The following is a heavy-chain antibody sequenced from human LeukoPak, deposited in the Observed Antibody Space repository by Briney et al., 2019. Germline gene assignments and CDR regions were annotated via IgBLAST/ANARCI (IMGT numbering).Heavy chain of an antibody. D-gene: IGHD6-19*01. Sequence: SVKVSCKASGGTFSSYAISWVRQAPGQGLEWMGRIIPIFGIANYAQKFQGRVTITADKSTSTAYMELSSLRSEDTAVYYCAKEVKQWRPYYFDYWGQGTLVTVSS. CDR1: GGTFSSYA. CDR3: AKEVKQWRPYYFDY. CDR2: IIPIFGIA. V-gene: IGHV1-69*04. J-gene: IGHJ4*02.